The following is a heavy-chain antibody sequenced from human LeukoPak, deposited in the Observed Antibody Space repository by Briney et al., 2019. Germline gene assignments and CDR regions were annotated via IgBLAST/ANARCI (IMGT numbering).Heavy chain of an antibody. Sequence: GGSLRLSCAASGFTFSSYAMHWVRQAPGKGLEWVAVISYDGSNKYYADSVKGRFTISRDNSKNTLYLQMNSLRAEDTAVYYCAKGGTQGSGYYFDWGQGTLVTVSS. V-gene: IGHV3-30*04. CDR1: GFTFSSYA. J-gene: IGHJ4*02. CDR2: ISYDGSNK. D-gene: IGHD3-22*01. CDR3: AKGGTQGSGYYFD.